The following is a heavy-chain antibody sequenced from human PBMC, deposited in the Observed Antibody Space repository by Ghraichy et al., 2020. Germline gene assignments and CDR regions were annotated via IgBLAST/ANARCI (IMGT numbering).Heavy chain of an antibody. J-gene: IGHJ4*02. V-gene: IGHV3-7*01. CDR1: GFIFTDFW. CDR2: IYQAGNEE. Sequence: GGSLRLSCATSGFIFTDFWMGWVRLAPGKGLEWLAKIYQAGNEEYYVDSVKGRFTISRDNAKNSLWLHMISLRVEDTAVYYCVRISDYNLDQWGQGTLVTVSS. D-gene: IGHD4-11*01. CDR3: VRISDYNLDQ.